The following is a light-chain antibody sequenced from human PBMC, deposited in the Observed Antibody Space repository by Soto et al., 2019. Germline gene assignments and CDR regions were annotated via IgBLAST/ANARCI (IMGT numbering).Light chain of an antibody. V-gene: IGKV3-11*01. CDR3: QQRSNWPPVT. CDR2: DAS. CDR1: QSVSSY. J-gene: IGKJ2*01. Sequence: EIVLTQSPATLSLSPGERATLSCRASQSVSSYLAWYQQKPGQAPRLLIYDASNRATGIRARFSGSGSGTDFTLTISSLEPEDFAVYYCQQRSNWPPVTFGQGTKLEIK.